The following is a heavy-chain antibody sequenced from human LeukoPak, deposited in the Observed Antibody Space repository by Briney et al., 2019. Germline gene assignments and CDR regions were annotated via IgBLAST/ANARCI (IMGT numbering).Heavy chain of an antibody. Sequence: GGSLRLSCAASGFTFSSNYMSWVRQAPGKGLEWVSVIYSGGSTYYADSVKGRFTISRDNSKNTLYLQMNSLRAEDTAVYYCARDMRGYGDQFDYWGQGTLVTVSS. CDR3: ARDMRGYGDQFDY. D-gene: IGHD4-17*01. CDR2: IYSGGST. V-gene: IGHV3-53*01. J-gene: IGHJ4*02. CDR1: GFTFSSNY.